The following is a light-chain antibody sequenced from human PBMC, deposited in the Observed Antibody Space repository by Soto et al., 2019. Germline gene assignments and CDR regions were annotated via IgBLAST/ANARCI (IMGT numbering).Light chain of an antibody. V-gene: IGKV3-20*01. CDR2: GGS. J-gene: IGKJ4*01. CDR3: QQYGTSPFT. CDR1: QSVGTS. Sequence: EVILTQSPDTLSLSPGERATLSCRASQSVGTSLAWYQQKPGQAPRLLIYGGSIRATGIPDRFGGSGSGTGCTLTVSRVEPEDFAVYHCQQYGTSPFTFGGGTKMEMK.